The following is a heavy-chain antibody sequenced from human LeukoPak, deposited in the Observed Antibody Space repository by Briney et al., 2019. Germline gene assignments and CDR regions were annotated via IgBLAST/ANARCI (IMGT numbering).Heavy chain of an antibody. J-gene: IGHJ4*02. CDR2: IYTSGST. Sequence: SETLSLTCAVSGGSISSGGYYWSWIRQPAGKGLEWIGRIYTSGSTNYNPSLKSRVTMSVDTSKNQFSLKLSSVTVADTAVYYCARASADDSSLNYWGQGTLVTVSS. CDR3: ARASADDSSLNY. V-gene: IGHV4-61*02. D-gene: IGHD3-22*01. CDR1: GGSISSGGYY.